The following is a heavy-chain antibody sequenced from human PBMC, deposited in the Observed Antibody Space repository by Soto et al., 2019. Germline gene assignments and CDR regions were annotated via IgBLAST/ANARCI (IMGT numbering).Heavy chain of an antibody. D-gene: IGHD1-1*01. CDR2: IYSDGIT. CDR3: AKRATGTYFDY. CDR1: GFIVSNIY. J-gene: IGHJ4*02. V-gene: IGHV3-66*01. Sequence: GGSLRLSCVASGFIVSNIYMSWVRQAPGKGLEWVSVIYSDGITNYGDSVKGRFTISRDSSKNTVYLQMNSLRVEDTAVYYCAKRATGTYFDYWGQGTLVTVSS.